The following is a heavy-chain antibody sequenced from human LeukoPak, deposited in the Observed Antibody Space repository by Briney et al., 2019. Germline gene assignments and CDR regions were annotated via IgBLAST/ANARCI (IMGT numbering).Heavy chain of an antibody. CDR3: ARQDSSGYVFDY. V-gene: IGHV4-59*08. Sequence: PSQTLSLTCTVSGGSISSYYWSWIRQPPGKGLEWIGYIYYSGSTNYNPSLKSRVTISVDTSKNQFSLKLSSVTAADTAVYYCARQDSSGYVFDYWGQGTLVTVSS. CDR1: GGSISSYY. CDR2: IYYSGST. D-gene: IGHD3-22*01. J-gene: IGHJ4*02.